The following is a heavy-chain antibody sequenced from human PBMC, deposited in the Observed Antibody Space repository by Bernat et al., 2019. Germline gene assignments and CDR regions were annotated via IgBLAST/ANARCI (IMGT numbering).Heavy chain of an antibody. J-gene: IGHJ4*02. V-gene: IGHV3-33*08. Sequence: QVQLVESGGGVVQPGRSLRLSCAASGFTFSSYGMHWVRQAPGKGLEWVAVIWYDGSNKYYADSVKGRFTISRDNSKNTLYLQMNSLRAEDTAVYYCARDPESYYFDCWGQGTLVTVSS. CDR2: IWYDGSNK. CDR1: GFTFSSYG. D-gene: IGHD3-16*02. CDR3: ARDPESYYFDC.